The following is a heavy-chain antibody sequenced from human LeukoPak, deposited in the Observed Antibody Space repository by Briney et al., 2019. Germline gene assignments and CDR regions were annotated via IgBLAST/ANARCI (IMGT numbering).Heavy chain of an antibody. J-gene: IGHJ6*03. V-gene: IGHV1-8*01. CDR1: GYPFTSYD. CDR2: MNPNSGNT. D-gene: IGHD2-8*01. Sequence: ASVKVSYTASGYPFTSYDINSVPQATGQGLECMGWMNPNSGNTGEEQKVQGRVTMSRNTSISTAYMELSSLRSEDTAVYYCARGPGYCTNGVCYFVGRSYYYMDVWGKGTTVTVSS. CDR3: ARGPGYCTNGVCYFVGRSYYYMDV.